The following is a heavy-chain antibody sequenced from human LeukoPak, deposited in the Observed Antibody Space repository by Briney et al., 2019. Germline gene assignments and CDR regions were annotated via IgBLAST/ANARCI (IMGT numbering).Heavy chain of an antibody. J-gene: IGHJ4*02. CDR2: IYYSGST. Sequence: SETLSLTCTVSGGSISSGGYYWSWIRRHPGKGLEWIGYIYYSGSTYYNPSLKSRVTISVDTSKNQFSLKLSSVTAADTAVYYCARDRGLREPYFDYWGQGTLVTVSS. CDR1: GGSISSGGYY. CDR3: ARDRGLREPYFDY. V-gene: IGHV4-31*03. D-gene: IGHD3-10*01.